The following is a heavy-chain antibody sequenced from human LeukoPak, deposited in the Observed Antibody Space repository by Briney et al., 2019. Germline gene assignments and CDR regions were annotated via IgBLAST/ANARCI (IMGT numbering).Heavy chain of an antibody. CDR1: GGTFSSYA. CDR3: ARGYCSGGSCYNLAVDV. J-gene: IGHJ6*02. Sequence: SVKVSCKASGGTFSSYAISWVRQAPGQGLEWMGRIIPILGIANYAQKFQGRVTITADKSTSTAYMELSSLRSEDTAVYYCARGYCSGGSCYNLAVDVWGQGTTVTVSS. CDR2: IIPILGIA. D-gene: IGHD2-15*01. V-gene: IGHV1-69*04.